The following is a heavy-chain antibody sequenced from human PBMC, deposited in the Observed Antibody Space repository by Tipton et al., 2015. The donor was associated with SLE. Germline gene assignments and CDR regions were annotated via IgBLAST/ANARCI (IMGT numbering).Heavy chain of an antibody. V-gene: IGHV4-39*01. J-gene: IGHJ4*02. CDR1: GASINSRSYY. CDR3: GRVTSGWREVC. CDR2: IYHSGNS. Sequence: GLVKPSETLSLSCSVSGASINSRSYYWGWIRQSPGKGLEWIGNIYHSGNSDYNPSLESRVTMSAQTSKNQFSLRLTSVTAADTAIYYCGRVTSGWREVCWGQGTLVTVSS. D-gene: IGHD6-19*01.